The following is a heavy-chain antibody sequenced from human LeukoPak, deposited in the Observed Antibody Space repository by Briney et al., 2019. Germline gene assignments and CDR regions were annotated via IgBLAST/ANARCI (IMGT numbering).Heavy chain of an antibody. J-gene: IGHJ4*02. CDR3: ARTRITMIVGLASRFDY. CDR2: IKQDGSEK. V-gene: IGHV3-7*01. CDR1: GFTFNRCW. D-gene: IGHD3-22*01. Sequence: SGGSLRLSCVVSGFTFNRCWMNWVRQAPGKGLEWVANIKQDGSEKYYVDSVKGRFTISRDNAKNSLYLQMNSLRAEDTAVYYCARTRITMIVGLASRFDYWGQGTLVTVSS.